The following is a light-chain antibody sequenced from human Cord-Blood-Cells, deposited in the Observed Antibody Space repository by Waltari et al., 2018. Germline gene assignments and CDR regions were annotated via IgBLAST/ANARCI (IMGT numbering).Light chain of an antibody. CDR3: QQSYSTPQVT. J-gene: IGKJ4*01. CDR2: AAC. CDR1: QSISSY. Sequence: DIQMTQSPSSLSASVGDRVTITCRASQSISSYLNWYQQKPGKAPKLLIYAACSLQSGVPSRFSGSGSATDFTLTISSLQPEDFATYYCQQSYSTPQVTFGGGTKVEIK. V-gene: IGKV1-39*01.